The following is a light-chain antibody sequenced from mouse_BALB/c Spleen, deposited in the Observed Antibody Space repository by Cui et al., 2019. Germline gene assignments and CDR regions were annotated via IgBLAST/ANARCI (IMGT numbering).Light chain of an antibody. Sequence: QIVPTQSPASMSASLGEEITLTCSASSSVSYMHWYQQKSGTSPKLLIYRTSNLASGVPSRFSGSGSGTFYSLTISSVEAEDAADYYCHQWSSYPWTFGGGTKLEIK. CDR3: HQWSSYPWT. V-gene: IGKV4-80*01. J-gene: IGKJ1*01. CDR1: SSVSY. CDR2: RTS.